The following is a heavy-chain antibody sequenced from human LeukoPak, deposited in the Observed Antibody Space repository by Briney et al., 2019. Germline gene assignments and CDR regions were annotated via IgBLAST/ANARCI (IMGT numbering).Heavy chain of an antibody. D-gene: IGHD3-22*01. CDR1: SGSISTSNYY. CDR3: ARVLHNRNYDGSTYYGY. CDR2: IFYSGST. J-gene: IGHJ4*02. Sequence: SETLSLTCTVSSGSISTSNYYWGWVRQPPGKALEWIGNIFYSGSTYYSPSLKSRVTISLDTSRNQFSLKLNSVTAADTAVYYCARVLHNRNYDGSTYYGYWGQGTLVTVSS. V-gene: IGHV4-39*07.